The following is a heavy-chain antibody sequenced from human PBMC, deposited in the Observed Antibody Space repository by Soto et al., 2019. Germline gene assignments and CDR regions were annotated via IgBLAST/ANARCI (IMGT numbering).Heavy chain of an antibody. V-gene: IGHV4-59*01. CDR1: GGSISSYY. CDR3: ARYYYDSSGYQYFDY. D-gene: IGHD3-22*01. Sequence: SETLSLTCTVSGGSISSYYWSWIRQPPGKGLEWIGYIYYSGSTNYNPSLKSRVTISVDTSKNQFSLKLSSVTAADTAVYYCARYYYDSSGYQYFDYWRQETLVTVS. J-gene: IGHJ4*02. CDR2: IYYSGST.